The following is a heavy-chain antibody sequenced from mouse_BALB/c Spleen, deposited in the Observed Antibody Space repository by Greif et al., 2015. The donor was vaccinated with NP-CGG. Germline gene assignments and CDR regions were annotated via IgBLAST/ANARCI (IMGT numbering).Heavy chain of an antibody. CDR2: INPSTGYT. CDR1: GYTFTSYW. Sequence: VQLQQSGAELAKPGASVKMSCKASGYTFTSYWMHWVKQRPGQGLEWIGYINPSTGYTEYNQKFKDKATLTADKSSSTAYMQLSSLTSEDSAVYYCARENYDYDGNYWGQGTTLTVSS. CDR3: ARENYDYDGNY. J-gene: IGHJ2*01. V-gene: IGHV1-7*01. D-gene: IGHD2-4*01.